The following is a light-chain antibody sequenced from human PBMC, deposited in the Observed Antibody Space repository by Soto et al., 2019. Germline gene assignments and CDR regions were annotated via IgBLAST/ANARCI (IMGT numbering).Light chain of an antibody. V-gene: IGLV3-21*04. J-gene: IGLJ3*02. CDR1: NIGSKS. CDR2: YDS. Sequence: SYELTQPPSVSVAPGKTARITCGGNNIGSKSVHWYQQKPGQAPVLVIYYDSDRPSGIPERFSGSNSGNTATLTISRVEAGDEAEYYCQVWDSSSDHPWVFGGGTKLTVL. CDR3: QVWDSSSDHPWV.